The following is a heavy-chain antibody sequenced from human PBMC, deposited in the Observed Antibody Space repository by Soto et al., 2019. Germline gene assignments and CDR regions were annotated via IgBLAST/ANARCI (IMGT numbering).Heavy chain of an antibody. Sequence: SETLSLTCTVSGGSINSGGYYWTWIRQHPGKGLEWIGYIYHSGSTYYSPSLKSRTTISVDTSKSQFSLNLSSVTAADTAVYYCAGSSSTAYYFDYWGQGALVTVSS. V-gene: IGHV4-31*02. CDR3: AGSSSTAYYFDY. J-gene: IGHJ4*02. D-gene: IGHD6-13*01. CDR2: IYHSGST. CDR1: GGSINSGGYY.